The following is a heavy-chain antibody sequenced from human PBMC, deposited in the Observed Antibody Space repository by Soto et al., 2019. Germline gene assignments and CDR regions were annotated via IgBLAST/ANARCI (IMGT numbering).Heavy chain of an antibody. V-gene: IGHV4-31*03. Sequence: QVQLQESGPGLVKPSQTLSLTCTVSGGPIINGGYYWSWIRQHPGKGLEWIGYIYYSGSTYYNPSLRSRVTISVDTSKSQFSLKLSSVTAADTAVYFCASRVAGRLDNWGQGTLITVSS. D-gene: IGHD6-6*01. CDR2: IYYSGST. J-gene: IGHJ4*02. CDR3: ASRVAGRLDN. CDR1: GGPIINGGYY.